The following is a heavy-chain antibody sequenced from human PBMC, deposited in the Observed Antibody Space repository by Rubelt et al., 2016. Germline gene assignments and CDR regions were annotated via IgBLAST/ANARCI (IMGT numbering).Heavy chain of an antibody. D-gene: IGHD3/OR15-3a*01. CDR1: GGSISSYY. J-gene: IGHJ5*01. CDR2: VHYSGST. Sequence: GLVKPSETLSLTCTVSGGSISSYYWSWIRQPPGEGLEWIGYVHYSGSTDYNPSLKSRVTISVDMSKNHFSLILSPVTAADTAVYYCARGGLWFDSWGQGTLVSVSS. CDR3: ARGGLWFDS. V-gene: IGHV4-59*01.